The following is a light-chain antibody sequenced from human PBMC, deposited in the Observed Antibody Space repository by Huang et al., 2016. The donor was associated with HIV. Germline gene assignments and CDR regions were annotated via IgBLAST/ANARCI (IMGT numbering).Light chain of an antibody. CDR3: QQYYDYPPKT. Sequence: AIRMTQSPSSLSASTGDRVTITCRASQGISNFLAWYQQKPGKAPNLLIYGASTLQSGVPSRFSGSGSGTDFILTISSLQPEDFATYYCQQYYDYPPKTFGQGTKVEFK. J-gene: IGKJ1*01. CDR1: QGISNF. CDR2: GAS. V-gene: IGKV1-8*01.